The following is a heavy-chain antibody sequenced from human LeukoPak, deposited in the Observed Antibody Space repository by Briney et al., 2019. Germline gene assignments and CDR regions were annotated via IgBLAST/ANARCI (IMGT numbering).Heavy chain of an antibody. CDR1: GFTFSDYY. V-gene: IGHV3-30*02. D-gene: IGHD3-10*01. J-gene: IGHJ6*02. CDR3: AKDQDGSGRFRGGYYYYGMDV. Sequence: PGGSLRLSCAASGFTFSDYYMSWIRQAPGKGLEWVAVIWYDGSNKYYADSVKGRFIISRDNSKNTLYLQVNSLRAEDTAVYYCAKDQDGSGRFRGGYYYYGMDVWGQGTTVTVSS. CDR2: IWYDGSNK.